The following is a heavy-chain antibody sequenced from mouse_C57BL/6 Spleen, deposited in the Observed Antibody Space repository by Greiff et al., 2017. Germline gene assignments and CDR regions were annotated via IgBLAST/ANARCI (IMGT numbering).Heavy chain of an antibody. CDR1: GFTFSSYT. CDR3: ASQGSYDYDGYFDY. V-gene: IGHV5-9*01. Sequence: EVMLVESGGGLVKPGGSLKLSCAASGFTFSSYTMSWVRQTPEKRLEWVATISGGGGNTYYPDSVKGRFTISRDNAKNTLYLQMSSLRSEDTAWYYCASQGSYDYDGYFDYWGQGTTLTVSS. CDR2: ISGGGGNT. J-gene: IGHJ2*01. D-gene: IGHD2-4*01.